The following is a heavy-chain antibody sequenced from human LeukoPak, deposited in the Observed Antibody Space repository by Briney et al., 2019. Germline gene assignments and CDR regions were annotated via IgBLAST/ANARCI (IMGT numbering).Heavy chain of an antibody. Sequence: ASVEVSCKASGYTFTSYYMHWVRQAPGQGLEWMGIINPSGGSTSYAQKFQGRVTMTRDTSTSTVYMELSSLRSEDTAVYYCAREDSSGWFDYWGQGTLVTVSS. CDR1: GYTFTSYY. CDR2: INPSGGST. V-gene: IGHV1-46*03. CDR3: AREDSSGWFDY. D-gene: IGHD6-19*01. J-gene: IGHJ5*01.